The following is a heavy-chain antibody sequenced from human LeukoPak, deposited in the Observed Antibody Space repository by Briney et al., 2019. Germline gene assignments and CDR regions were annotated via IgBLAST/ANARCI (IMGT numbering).Heavy chain of an antibody. Sequence: GGSLRLSCAASGFTFDDYGMSWVRQAPGKGLEWVSGINWNGGSTGYADSVKGRFTISRDNAKNSLYLQMNSLRAEDTALYYCARVGGLEWGKYYYYYYMDVWGKGATVTVSS. V-gene: IGHV3-20*04. CDR2: INWNGGST. J-gene: IGHJ6*03. CDR3: ARVGGLEWGKYYYYYYMDV. CDR1: GFTFDDYG. D-gene: IGHD3-3*01.